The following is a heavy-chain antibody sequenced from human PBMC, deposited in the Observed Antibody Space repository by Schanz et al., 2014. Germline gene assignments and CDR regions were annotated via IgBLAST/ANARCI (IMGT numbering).Heavy chain of an antibody. CDR3: ARLPHDSSGYCPFDY. CDR2: VSSSSSYT. Sequence: QVQLVESGGGLVKPGGSLRLSCAASGFTFSDYYMSWIRQAPGKGLEWVSYVSSSSSYTHYADSVKGRFTISRDNAKNSLYLQMNSLRAEDTAVYYCARLPHDSSGYCPFDYWGQGTLVTVSS. V-gene: IGHV3-11*05. J-gene: IGHJ4*02. CDR1: GFTFSDYY. D-gene: IGHD3-22*01.